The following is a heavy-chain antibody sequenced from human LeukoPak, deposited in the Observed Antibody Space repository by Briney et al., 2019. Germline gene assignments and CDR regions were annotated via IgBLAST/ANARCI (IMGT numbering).Heavy chain of an antibody. Sequence: PGGSLRLSCAASGFAFSRHGIHWVRQAPGKGLEWVAFILYDGSNKFYTDSVKGRFTISRDNSKNTLYLQMNSLRAEDTAVYYCAKGVGGSANYYYMDVWGKGTTVTVSS. D-gene: IGHD3-10*01. J-gene: IGHJ6*03. CDR1: GFAFSRHG. V-gene: IGHV3-30*02. CDR2: ILYDGSNK. CDR3: AKGVGGSANYYYMDV.